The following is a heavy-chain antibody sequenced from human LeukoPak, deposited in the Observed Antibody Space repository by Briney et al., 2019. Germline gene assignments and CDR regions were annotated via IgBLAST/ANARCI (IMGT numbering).Heavy chain of an antibody. J-gene: IGHJ6*03. Sequence: ASVKVSCKASGGTFSSYAISWVRQAPGQGLEWMGGIIPIFGTANYAQKFQGRVTITADESTSTAYMELSSLRSEDTAVYYCARTISATYYYYMDVWGKGTTVTISS. CDR3: ARTISATYYYYMDV. CDR2: IIPIFGTA. V-gene: IGHV1-69*13. D-gene: IGHD3-3*02. CDR1: GGTFSSYA.